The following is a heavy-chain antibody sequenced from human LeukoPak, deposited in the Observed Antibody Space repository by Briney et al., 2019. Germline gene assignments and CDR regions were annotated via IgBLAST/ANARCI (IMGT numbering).Heavy chain of an antibody. V-gene: IGHV4-59*01. CDR3: ARIRQQLGITMVRGVRYYFDY. CDR1: GGSISSYY. D-gene: IGHD3-10*01. CDR2: IYYSGST. J-gene: IGHJ4*02. Sequence: LETLSLTCTVSGGSISSYYWSWIRQPPGKGLEWIGYIYYSGSTNYNPSLKSRVTISVDTSKNQFSLKLSSVTAADTAVYYCARIRQQLGITMVRGVRYYFDYWGQGTLVTVSS.